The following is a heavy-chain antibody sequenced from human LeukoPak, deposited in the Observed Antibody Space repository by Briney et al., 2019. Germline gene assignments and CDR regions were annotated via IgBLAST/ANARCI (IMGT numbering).Heavy chain of an antibody. CDR2: ISGTTGRT. CDR3: DGADY. Sequence: GGSLRLSCAASGLTFSSYAMNWARQAPGKGLEWVSTISGTTGRTHYADSVRGRFTISRDNSKNTLYLQMNSLRAEDTAVYYCDGADYWGQGTLVTVSS. V-gene: IGHV3-23*01. J-gene: IGHJ4*02. CDR1: GLTFSSYA. D-gene: IGHD5-24*01.